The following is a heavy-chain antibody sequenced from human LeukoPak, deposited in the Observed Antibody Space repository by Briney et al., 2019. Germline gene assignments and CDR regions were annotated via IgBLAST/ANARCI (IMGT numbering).Heavy chain of an antibody. Sequence: QPGGSLRLSCAASGFTVSSHYMSWVRQAPGKGLEWVSVIYSGGSTYYADSVKGRFTISRHNSKNTLYLQMNSLRAEDTAVYYCAREGGAAAGLYYFDYWGQGTLVTVSS. CDR1: GFTVSSHY. CDR3: AREGGAAAGLYYFDY. D-gene: IGHD6-13*01. CDR2: IYSGGST. V-gene: IGHV3-53*04. J-gene: IGHJ4*02.